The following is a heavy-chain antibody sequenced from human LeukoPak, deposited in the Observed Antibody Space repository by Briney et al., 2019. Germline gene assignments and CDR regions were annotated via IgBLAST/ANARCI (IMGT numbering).Heavy chain of an antibody. J-gene: IGHJ4*02. Sequence: ASVKVSCKASGGTFSSYAISWVRQAPGQGLEWMGGIIPIFGTANYAQKFQGRVTITTDESTSTAYMELSSLRSEDTAVYYCARGRIAAAGPYDYWGQGTLVTVSS. D-gene: IGHD6-13*01. CDR2: IIPIFGTA. V-gene: IGHV1-69*05. CDR1: GGTFSSYA. CDR3: ARGRIAAAGPYDY.